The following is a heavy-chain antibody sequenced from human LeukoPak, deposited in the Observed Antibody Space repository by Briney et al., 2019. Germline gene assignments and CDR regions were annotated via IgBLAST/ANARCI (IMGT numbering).Heavy chain of an antibody. D-gene: IGHD3-22*01. V-gene: IGHV1-2*02. J-gene: IGHJ3*02. Sequence: ASVKVSCKASGYTFTGYYMHWVRHAPGQGLEWMGWINPNSGGTNYDKKFQGRVTMTRDTSISTAYMELSRLRSDDTAVYYCAREYNYYDSSGYPSAFDIWGQGTMVTVSS. CDR2: INPNSGGT. CDR3: AREYNYYDSSGYPSAFDI. CDR1: GYTFTGYY.